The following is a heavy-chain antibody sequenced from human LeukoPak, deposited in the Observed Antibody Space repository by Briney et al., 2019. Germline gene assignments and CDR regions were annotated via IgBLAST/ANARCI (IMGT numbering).Heavy chain of an antibody. CDR2: ITGSGGST. D-gene: IGHD1-26*01. CDR3: AKDRWVGATISHHFDY. CDR1: GFTFSLYA. J-gene: IGHJ4*02. Sequence: PGGSLRLSCAASGFTFSLYAMSWVRQAPGKGLEWVSTITGSGGSTYYADSVRGRFTISRDNSKNTLYLQMISLRAEDTAVYYCAKDRWVGATISHHFDYWGQGTLVTVSS. V-gene: IGHV3-23*01.